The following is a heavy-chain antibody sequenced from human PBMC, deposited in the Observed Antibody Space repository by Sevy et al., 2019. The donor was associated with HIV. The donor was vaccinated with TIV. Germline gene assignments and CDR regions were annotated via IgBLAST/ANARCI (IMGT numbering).Heavy chain of an antibody. CDR2: IYTSGNT. V-gene: IGHV4-4*07. J-gene: IGHJ4*02. D-gene: IGHD3-10*01. Sequence: SETLSLTCTVSGGSISSYYWSWIRQPSGKGLEWIGRIYTSGNTHYNPSLKSRVTMSVDTSKNQFSLNLSYVTAADSAVYYCARYFGSGTCFDYWGQGTLVTVSS. CDR1: GGSISSYY. CDR3: ARYFGSGTCFDY.